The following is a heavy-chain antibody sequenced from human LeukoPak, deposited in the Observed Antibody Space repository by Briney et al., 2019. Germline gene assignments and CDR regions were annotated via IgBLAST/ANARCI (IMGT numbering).Heavy chain of an antibody. Sequence: ASVKVSCKASGYTFTSYGISWVRQAPGQGLEWMGWINPNSGGTNYAQKFQGRVTMTGDTSISTAYMELSRLRSDDTAVYYCARLGRAGDAFDIWGQGTMVTVSS. CDR1: GYTFTSYG. J-gene: IGHJ3*02. CDR3: ARLGRAGDAFDI. V-gene: IGHV1-2*02. D-gene: IGHD7-27*01. CDR2: INPNSGGT.